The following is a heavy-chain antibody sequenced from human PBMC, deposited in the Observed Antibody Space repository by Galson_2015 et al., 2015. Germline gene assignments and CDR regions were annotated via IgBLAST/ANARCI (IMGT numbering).Heavy chain of an antibody. V-gene: IGHV5-51*01. CDR3: ARRYCSTTSCFAPFDY. J-gene: IGHJ4*02. Sequence: QSGAEVKKPGESLKVSCKGSGYSFTNYWIGWVRQMPGKGLELMGIIYPGDSDTRYSPSFQGQVTVSADKSISTAYLQWSSLKASDTAMYYRARRYCSTTSCFAPFDYWGQGTLVTVSS. D-gene: IGHD2-2*01. CDR2: IYPGDSDT. CDR1: GYSFTNYW.